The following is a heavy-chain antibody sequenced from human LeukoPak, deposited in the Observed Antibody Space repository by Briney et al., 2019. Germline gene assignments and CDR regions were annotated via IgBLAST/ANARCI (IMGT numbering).Heavy chain of an antibody. CDR2: INPTSGGT. Sequence: ASVKVSCKASGYTFTGYYIHWVRQAPGQGLEWMGWINPTSGGTNYAQKFQDRVTMTRDTSISTAYMEVGRLRSDDTAVYYCARGLQENLAWLQAFSAFDIWGQGTMVTVSS. CDR3: ARGLQENLAWLQAFSAFDI. J-gene: IGHJ3*02. V-gene: IGHV1-2*02. CDR1: GYTFTGYY. D-gene: IGHD5-12*01.